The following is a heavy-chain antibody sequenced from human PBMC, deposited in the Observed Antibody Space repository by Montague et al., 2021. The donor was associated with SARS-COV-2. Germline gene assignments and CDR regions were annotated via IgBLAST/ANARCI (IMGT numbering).Heavy chain of an antibody. D-gene: IGHD6-19*01. CDR3: ARDGSAVAGLPRSYGLDV. J-gene: IGHJ6*02. CDR1: GGSISSYY. Sequence: SETLSLTCTVSGGSISSYYWSWIRQPAGKGLEWIGRIYTSGSTNYNPSLKSRVTMSVDTSKSQFSLKLSSVTAVDTAVYYCARDGSAVAGLPRSYGLDVWGQGTPVTVSS. CDR2: IYTSGST. V-gene: IGHV4-4*07.